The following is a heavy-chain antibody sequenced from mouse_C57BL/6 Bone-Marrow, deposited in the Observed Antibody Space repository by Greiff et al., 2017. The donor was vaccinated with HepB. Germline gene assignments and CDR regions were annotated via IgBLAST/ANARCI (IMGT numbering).Heavy chain of an antibody. Sequence: QVQLKESGAELVRPGASVTLSCKASGYTFTDYEMHWVKQTPVHGLEWIGAIDPETGGTAYNQKFKGKAILTADKSSSTAYMELRSLTSEDSAVYYCTYYGSSGMDYWGQGTSVTVSS. CDR2: IDPETGGT. CDR3: TYYGSSGMDY. CDR1: GYTFTDYE. D-gene: IGHD1-1*01. J-gene: IGHJ4*01. V-gene: IGHV1-15*01.